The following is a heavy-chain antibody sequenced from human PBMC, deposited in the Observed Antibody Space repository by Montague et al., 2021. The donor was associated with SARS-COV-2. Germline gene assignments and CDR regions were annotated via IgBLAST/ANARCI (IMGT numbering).Heavy chain of an antibody. Sequence: SLRLSCAASGFTFSNSAMNWARQAPGKGLEWVSGSSGSDGGTHYADSVKGRFTISRDNSKNVLFLQMNSLRAEDTAVYYCTKSRGIRYDSSGYYYPLDYWGQGTLVTVSS. J-gene: IGHJ4*02. CDR3: TKSRGIRYDSSGYYYPLDY. CDR2: SSGSDGGT. D-gene: IGHD3-22*01. V-gene: IGHV3-23*01. CDR1: GFTFSNSA.